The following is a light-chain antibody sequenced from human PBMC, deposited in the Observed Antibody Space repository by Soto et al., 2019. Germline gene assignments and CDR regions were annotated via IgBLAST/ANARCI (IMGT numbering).Light chain of an antibody. CDR1: QSVSSN. V-gene: IGKV3-15*01. CDR2: GAS. J-gene: IGKJ2*01. Sequence: EIVMTQSPATLSVSPGERATLSCRASQSVSSNLAWYQQKPGQAPRLLIYGASTRATGIPARFSGSGSGTVFTLTISSLQSEDFAVYYWQQYNNWPPMYTFGQGTKLEIK. CDR3: QQYNNWPPMYT.